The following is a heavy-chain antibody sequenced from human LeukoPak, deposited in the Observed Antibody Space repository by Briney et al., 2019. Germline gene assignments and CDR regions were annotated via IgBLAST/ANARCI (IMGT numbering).Heavy chain of an antibody. CDR2: IYSGGDT. CDR3: TRGPGSTWYSDY. Sequence: GGSLRLSCAASGFTVSSNYMNWVRQAPGKGPEWVSIIYSGGDTYHADSVKGRFTISRDNSKNTLYLQLNSLRPEDTAVYYCTRGPGSTWYSDYWGQGTLVTVSS. J-gene: IGHJ4*02. CDR1: GFTVSSNY. V-gene: IGHV3-66*02. D-gene: IGHD6-13*01.